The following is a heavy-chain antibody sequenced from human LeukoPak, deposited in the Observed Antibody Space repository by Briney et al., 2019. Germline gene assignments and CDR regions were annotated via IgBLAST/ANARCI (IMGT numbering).Heavy chain of an antibody. Sequence: SETLSLTCAVSGGSISSGGYSWSWIRQPPGKGLEWIGYIYHSGSTYYNPSLKSRVTISVDRSKNQLSLKLSSVTAADTAVYYCARWARDCSSTSCYLGDYWGQGTLVTVSS. CDR1: GGSISSGGYS. V-gene: IGHV4-30-2*01. J-gene: IGHJ4*02. D-gene: IGHD2-2*01. CDR2: IYHSGST. CDR3: ARWARDCSSTSCYLGDY.